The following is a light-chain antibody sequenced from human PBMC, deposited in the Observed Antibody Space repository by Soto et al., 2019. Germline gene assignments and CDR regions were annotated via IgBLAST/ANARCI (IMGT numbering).Light chain of an antibody. CDR2: KAS. J-gene: IGKJ5*01. V-gene: IGKV1-5*03. Sequence: DIQMTQSPSTLPVSVGDRVTITCRASQSISSWLAWYQQKPGKAPKSLIYKASSLESGVPSRFSGSGSGTAFTLTISSLQPDDFATYYCQQYSNYPITFGQGTRLEIK. CDR1: QSISSW. CDR3: QQYSNYPIT.